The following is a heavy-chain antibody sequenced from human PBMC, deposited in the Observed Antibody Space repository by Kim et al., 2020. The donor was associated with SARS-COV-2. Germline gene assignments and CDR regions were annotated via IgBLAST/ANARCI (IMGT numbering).Heavy chain of an antibody. Sequence: GGSLRLSCAASGFTFSDYYMSWIRQAPGKGLEWVSYISSSIDYTNYADSLKGRFTISRDNAKNSLYLQMNSLRADDTAVYYCARVSLGSSSWYYFDYWVQGTLVTVSS. J-gene: IGHJ4*02. CDR2: ISSSIDYT. V-gene: IGHV3-11*05. CDR3: ARVSLGSSSWYYFDY. CDR1: GFTFSDYY. D-gene: IGHD6-13*01.